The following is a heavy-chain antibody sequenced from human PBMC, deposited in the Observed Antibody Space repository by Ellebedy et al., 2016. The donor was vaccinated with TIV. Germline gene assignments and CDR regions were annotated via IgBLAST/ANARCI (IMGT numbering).Heavy chain of an antibody. V-gene: IGHV3-74*01. D-gene: IGHD6-19*01. CDR3: VRGGMYVSGWLGV. Sequence: GGSLRLXXAASGFTFSYVSMTWVRQAPGQGLVWVSRVKYDGTSTNYADSVKGRFTISRDNAKNTLDLQMNSLRAEDTAVYYCVRGGMYVSGWLGVWGQGTLVTVSS. J-gene: IGHJ4*02. CDR2: VKYDGTST. CDR1: GFTFSYVS.